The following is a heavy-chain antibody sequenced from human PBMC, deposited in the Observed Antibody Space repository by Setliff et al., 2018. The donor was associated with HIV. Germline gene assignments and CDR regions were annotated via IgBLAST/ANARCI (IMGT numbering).Heavy chain of an antibody. CDR3: ARLPPSIAARPGAFDI. J-gene: IGHJ3*02. CDR2: IYPGDSDT. Sequence: GESLKISCKSSGYSFSSYWIGWVRQMPGKGLEWMGIIYPGDSDTRYSPSFQGQVTISADKSISTAYLQWSSLKASDTAMYYCARLPPSIAARPGAFDIWGKGKMATVSS. D-gene: IGHD6-6*01. V-gene: IGHV5-51*01. CDR1: GYSFSSYW.